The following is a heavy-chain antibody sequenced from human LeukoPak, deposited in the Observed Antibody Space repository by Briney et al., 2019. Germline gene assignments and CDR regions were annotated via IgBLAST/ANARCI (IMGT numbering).Heavy chain of an antibody. CDR1: GGSISSYY. D-gene: IGHD6-19*01. CDR2: IYYSGST. J-gene: IGHJ4*02. V-gene: IGHV4-59*01. CDR3: ASYSSGWYGYYLDY. Sequence: SETLSLTCTVSGGSISSYYWSWIRQPPGKGLEWIGYIYYSGSTNYNPSLKSRVTISVDTSKNQFSLKLSSVTAADTAVYYCASYSSGWYGYYLDYWGQGTLVTVSS.